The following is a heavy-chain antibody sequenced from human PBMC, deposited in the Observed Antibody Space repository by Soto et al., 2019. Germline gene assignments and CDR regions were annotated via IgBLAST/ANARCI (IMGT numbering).Heavy chain of an antibody. Sequence: QVQLQESGPGLVKPSQTLSLTCTVSGDSISSGGYYWSWIRQRPGKGLEWIAYIFHNGNTYYNPSLQSRLIISVDTSKNPCSPNLSPVSAADTAVYYCARAATPSYEYSWCSYRADCFDPWGKGTLATVS. CDR3: ARAATPSYEYSWCSYRADCFDP. J-gene: IGHJ5*02. CDR1: GDSISSGGYY. D-gene: IGHD3-16*02. V-gene: IGHV4-31*03. CDR2: IFHNGNT.